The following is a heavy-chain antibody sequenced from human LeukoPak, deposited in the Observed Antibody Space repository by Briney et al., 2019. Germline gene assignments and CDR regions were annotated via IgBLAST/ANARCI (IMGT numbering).Heavy chain of an antibody. CDR1: GGSISSSSYY. D-gene: IGHD2-2*01. Sequence: PSETLSLTCTVSGGSISSSSYYWGWIRQPPGKGLEWIGSIYYSGSTYYNPSLKSRVTISVDTSKNQFSLKLSSVTAADTAVYYCMLGYCSSTSCYAYDYWGQGTLVTVSS. V-gene: IGHV4-39*07. J-gene: IGHJ4*02. CDR3: MLGYCSSTSCYAYDY. CDR2: IYYSGST.